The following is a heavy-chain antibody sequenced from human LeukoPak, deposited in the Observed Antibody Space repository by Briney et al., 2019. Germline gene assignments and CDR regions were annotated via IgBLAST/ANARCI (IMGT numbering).Heavy chain of an antibody. Sequence: SEPLSLTCTVSGGSISSSSYYWGWIRQPPGKGLEWIGSIYYSGSTYYNPSLKSRVTISVDTSKNQFSLKLSSVTAADTAVYYCARHRFSAHDAFDIWGQGTMVTVSS. CDR3: ARHRFSAHDAFDI. V-gene: IGHV4-39*01. D-gene: IGHD3-10*01. CDR2: IYYSGST. J-gene: IGHJ3*02. CDR1: GGSISSSSYY.